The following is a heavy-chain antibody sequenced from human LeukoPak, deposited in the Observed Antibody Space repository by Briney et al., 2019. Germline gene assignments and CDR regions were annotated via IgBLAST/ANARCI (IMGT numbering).Heavy chain of an antibody. CDR3: ARRRVFGDRYRRPFDY. D-gene: IGHD3-10*02. J-gene: IGHJ4*02. CDR2: INHSGST. V-gene: IGHV4-34*01. Sequence: SETLSLTCAVYGGSFSGYYWSWIRQPPGKGLEWIGEINHSGSTNYNPSLKSRVTISVDTSKNQFSLKLSSVTAADTAVYYCARRRVFGDRYRRPFDYWGQGTLVTVSS. CDR1: GGSFSGYY.